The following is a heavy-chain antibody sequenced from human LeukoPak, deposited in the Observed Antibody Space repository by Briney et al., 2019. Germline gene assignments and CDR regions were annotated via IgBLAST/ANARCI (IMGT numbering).Heavy chain of an antibody. D-gene: IGHD3-10*01. V-gene: IGHV3-7*01. CDR3: ARRGGSYYDY. J-gene: IGHJ4*02. CDR1: GFTFSPYW. CDR2: INQDGSEK. Sequence: GGSLRLSCAASGFTFSPYWMSWVRQAPGKGLEWVAHINQDGSEKFYVDSVKGRFTISRDNAKNSLYLQMNSLRAEDTAVYYCARRGGSYYDYWGQGTLVTVSS.